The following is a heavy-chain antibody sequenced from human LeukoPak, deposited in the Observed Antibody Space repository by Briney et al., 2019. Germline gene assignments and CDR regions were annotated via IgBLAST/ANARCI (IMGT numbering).Heavy chain of an antibody. CDR1: GGSISSYS. CDR2: IFTTGST. D-gene: IGHD3-10*01. J-gene: IGHJ4*02. V-gene: IGHV4-4*07. CDR3: ARGDYYGSGSYNY. Sequence: SETLSLTCTVSGGSISSYSWSWIRQPAGKGLECIGRIFTTGSTNYNPSLKSRVTISVDTSKNQFSLKLSSVTAADTAVYYCARGDYYGSGSYNYWGQGTLVTVSS.